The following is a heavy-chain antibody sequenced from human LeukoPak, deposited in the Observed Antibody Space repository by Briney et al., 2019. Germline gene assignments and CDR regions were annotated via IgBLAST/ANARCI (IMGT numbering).Heavy chain of an antibody. D-gene: IGHD3-10*01. J-gene: IGHJ4*02. V-gene: IGHV3-48*02. CDR1: GLTSRRYS. CDR3: VTDGENLLVRAIDY. CDR2: ITSRGSTI. Sequence: TPRLSSAPSGLTSRRYSMKWVSEAPGGRLWRVSYITSRGSTIYYADSVKGRFAISRDNAKNSLYLQMNSLRDEDTAVYYCVTDGENLLVRAIDYWGQGTLVTVSS.